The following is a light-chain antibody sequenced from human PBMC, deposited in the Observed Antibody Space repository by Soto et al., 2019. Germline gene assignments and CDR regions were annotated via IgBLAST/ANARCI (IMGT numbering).Light chain of an antibody. CDR1: SSDVGSYNL. Sequence: QSALTQPASVSGSPGQSITISCTGTSSDVGSYNLVSWYQQHPGKVPKLMIFEVSKRPSGVSNRFSGSKSGDTASLTFSGLQAEDEADYYCCSYAGSSTFYVFGTGTKVTVL. CDR2: EVS. CDR3: CSYAGSSTFYV. J-gene: IGLJ1*01. V-gene: IGLV2-23*02.